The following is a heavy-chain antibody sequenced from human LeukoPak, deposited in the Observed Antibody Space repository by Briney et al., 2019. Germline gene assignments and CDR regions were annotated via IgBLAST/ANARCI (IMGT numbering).Heavy chain of an antibody. D-gene: IGHD6-13*01. CDR2: ISYDGSNK. V-gene: IGHV3-30*18. CDR1: GFTFSSYG. CDR3: AKGGKAAAGTEYFQH. J-gene: IGHJ1*01. Sequence: GGSLRLSCAASGFTFSSYGMHWVRQAPGKGLEWVAVISYDGSNKYYADSVKGRFTISRDNSKNTLYLQMNSLRAEDTAVYYCAKGGKAAAGTEYFQHWGQGTLVTVSS.